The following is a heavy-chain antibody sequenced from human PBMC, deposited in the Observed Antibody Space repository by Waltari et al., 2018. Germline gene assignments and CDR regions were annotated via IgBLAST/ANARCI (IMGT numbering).Heavy chain of an antibody. D-gene: IGHD6-19*01. CDR3: ARDLRYSSGWF. J-gene: IGHJ4*02. CDR1: GFTFSSYS. Sequence: EVQLVESGGGLVQPGGSLRLSCAASGFTFSSYSMNWVRQAPGKGLEWVSYISSSSSTIYYADSVKGRFTISRDNAKNSRYLQMNSLRAEDTAVYYCARDLRYSSGWFWGQGTLVTVSS. V-gene: IGHV3-48*01. CDR2: ISSSSSTI.